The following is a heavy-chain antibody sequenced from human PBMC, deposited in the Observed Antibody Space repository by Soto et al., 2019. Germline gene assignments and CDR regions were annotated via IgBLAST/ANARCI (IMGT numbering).Heavy chain of an antibody. J-gene: IGHJ6*02. Sequence: SETLSLTCHFSVYFISNGYYWGWIRQPPGKGPEWIGRILHTGRTDYNSSLSSRITISLDTAKNQFSLELRSVTATDTAVYYCARIFYSNSGPPVWGQGIAVTVSS. CDR1: VYFISNGYY. CDR3: ARIFYSNSGPPV. CDR2: ILHTGRT. V-gene: IGHV4-38-2*01. D-gene: IGHD6-19*01.